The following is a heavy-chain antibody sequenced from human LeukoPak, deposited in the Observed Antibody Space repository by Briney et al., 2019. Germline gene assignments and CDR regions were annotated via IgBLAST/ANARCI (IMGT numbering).Heavy chain of an antibody. D-gene: IGHD4-17*01. V-gene: IGHV3-23*01. CDR3: AKSPMRTVTTNYFDY. Sequence: GGSLRLSCAAPGFTFSNYAMNWVRQAPGKALEWVSALSGTGSDIHYADSVKGRFTITRDNSENTLYLQMNSLRAEDTAVYYCAKSPMRTVTTNYFDYWGPGTLITVSS. CDR1: GFTFSNYA. CDR2: LSGTGSDI. J-gene: IGHJ4*02.